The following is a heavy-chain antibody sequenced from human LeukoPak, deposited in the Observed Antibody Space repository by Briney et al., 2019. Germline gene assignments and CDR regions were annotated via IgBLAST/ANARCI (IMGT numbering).Heavy chain of an antibody. J-gene: IGHJ4*02. CDR2: ISYDGSNK. Sequence: GGSLRLSRAASGFTFSSYGMHWVRQAPGKGLEWVAVISYDGSNKYYADSVKGRFTISRGNSKNTLYLQMNSLRAEDTAVYYCAKRDYWGQGTLVTVSS. CDR1: GFTFSSYG. V-gene: IGHV3-30*18. CDR3: AKRDY.